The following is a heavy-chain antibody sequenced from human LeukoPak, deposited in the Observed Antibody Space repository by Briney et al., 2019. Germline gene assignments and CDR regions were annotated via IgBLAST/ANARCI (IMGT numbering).Heavy chain of an antibody. CDR3: ARGYSSSWYYFDY. Sequence: SETLSLTCTVSGGSISNYYWSWIRQPPGKGLEWIGYVHYSGSTDYNPSLKSRASISVDTSKSQFSLKLSSVTAADTAIYYCARGYSSSWYYFDYWGQGTLVTVSS. V-gene: IGHV4-59*08. CDR1: GGSISNYY. D-gene: IGHD6-13*01. CDR2: VHYSGST. J-gene: IGHJ4*02.